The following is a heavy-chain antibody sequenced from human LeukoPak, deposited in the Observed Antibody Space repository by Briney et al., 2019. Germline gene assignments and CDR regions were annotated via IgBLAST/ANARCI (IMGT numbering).Heavy chain of an antibody. J-gene: IGHJ4*02. D-gene: IGHD1-1*01. CDR1: GFTFSSYA. Sequence: GGSLTLSCAASGFTFSSYAMSWVREAPARGLEWASSLRGNGDTFYADSVKGRFTLSRDDSRNTVYLQLNNLRVEDTAVYYCAKANWVSNADAVLWGQGTVVTVSS. V-gene: IGHV3-23*01. CDR2: LRGNGDT. CDR3: AKANWVSNADAVL.